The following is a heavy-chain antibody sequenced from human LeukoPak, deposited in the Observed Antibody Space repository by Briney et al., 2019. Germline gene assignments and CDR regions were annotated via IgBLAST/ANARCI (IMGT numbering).Heavy chain of an antibody. CDR3: ARVTDGSGSYFIPYGMDV. CDR2: ISSSSSYT. Sequence: GGSLRLSCAASGFTFSDYYMSWIRQAPGEGLEWVSYISSSSSYTNYADSVKGRFTISRDNAENSLYLQMNSLRAEDTAVYYCARVTDGSGSYFIPYGMDVWGQGTTVTVSS. D-gene: IGHD3-10*01. V-gene: IGHV3-11*05. J-gene: IGHJ6*02. CDR1: GFTFSDYY.